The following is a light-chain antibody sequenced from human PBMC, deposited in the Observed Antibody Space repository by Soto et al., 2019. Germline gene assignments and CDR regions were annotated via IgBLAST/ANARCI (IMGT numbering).Light chain of an antibody. Sequence: DIQMTQSPSSLSASVGDRVTITCQASQDIDKFLNWYQQKPGKPPKLLIDDASNLATGVPSRFSGRGSGTDFTFTISSLQPEDVATYYCQQYDDLPMTFGQGTRLEIK. CDR1: QDIDKF. CDR3: QQYDDLPMT. J-gene: IGKJ5*01. CDR2: DAS. V-gene: IGKV1-33*01.